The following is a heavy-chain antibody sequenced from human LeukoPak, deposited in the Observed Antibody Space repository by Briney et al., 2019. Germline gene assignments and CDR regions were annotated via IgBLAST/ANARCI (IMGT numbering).Heavy chain of an antibody. D-gene: IGHD2-15*01. J-gene: IGHJ6*03. CDR2: IHYSGST. CDR3: ARVRCSGGSCPYCYYYYYMDV. CDR1: GGSISSSSYY. Sequence: SETLSLTCTVSGGSISSSSYYWAWIRQPPGKGLEWIGSIHYSGSTYYNPSLQSRVTISIDTSKNQFSLKLRFVTAADTAVYCARVRCSGGSCPYCYYYYYMDVWGKGTTVTVSS. V-gene: IGHV4-39*07.